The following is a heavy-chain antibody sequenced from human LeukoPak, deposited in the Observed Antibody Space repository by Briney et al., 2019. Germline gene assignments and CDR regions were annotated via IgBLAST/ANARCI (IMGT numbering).Heavy chain of an antibody. J-gene: IGHJ4*02. CDR2: IYYTGST. CDR3: ARHRFGSGWYYFDY. D-gene: IGHD6-19*01. CDR1: GGSISSSSYY. V-gene: IGHV4-39*01. Sequence: SETLSLTCTVSGGSISSSSYYWGWVRQPPGKGLEWIVNIYYTGSTYYNPSLKSRVTISVDTSKNQFSLKLSSVTAADTAVYYCARHRFGSGWYYFDYWGQGTLVTVSS.